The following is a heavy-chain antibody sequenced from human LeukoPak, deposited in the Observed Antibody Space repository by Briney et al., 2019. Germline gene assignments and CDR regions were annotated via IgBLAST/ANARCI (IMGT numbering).Heavy chain of an antibody. CDR1: GFTFSSYW. CDR3: ARQVVRYYDSSGYYYFDY. D-gene: IGHD3-22*01. Sequence: GGSLRLSCAASGFTFSSYWMSWVRQAPGKGLGWVANIKQDGSEKYYVDSVKGRFTISRDNAKNSLYLQMNSLRAEDTAVYYCARQVVRYYDSSGYYYFDYWGQGTLVTVSS. V-gene: IGHV3-7*01. J-gene: IGHJ4*02. CDR2: IKQDGSEK.